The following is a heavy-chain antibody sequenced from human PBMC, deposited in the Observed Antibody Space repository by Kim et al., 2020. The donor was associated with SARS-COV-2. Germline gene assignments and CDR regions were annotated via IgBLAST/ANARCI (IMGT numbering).Heavy chain of an antibody. CDR1: GDTIDYYY. CDR2: FYTRGGT. Sequence: SETLSLTCNVSGDTIDYYYWSWIRQPAGGGLEWIGRFYTRGGTYYNPSLKSRVSMSADPSRNQLSLKLRSVTAADTATYYCARASDTPNFSFYMDVWGTG. V-gene: IGHV4-4*07. J-gene: IGHJ6*03. CDR3: ARASDTPNFSFYMDV.